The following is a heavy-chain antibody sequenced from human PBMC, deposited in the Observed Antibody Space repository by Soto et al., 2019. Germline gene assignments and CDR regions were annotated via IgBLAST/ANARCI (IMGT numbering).Heavy chain of an antibody. CDR1: GGSFSSGDYY. J-gene: IGHJ4*02. Sequence: QVQLQESGPGLVKPSQTLSLTCTVSGGSFSSGDYYWSWIRQPPGKGLEWIGYIYYSGSTYYNPSLKSRVTISVDTSKDQLSLKLSSVTAADTAVYYCARVGGFGAATIDYWGQGTLVTVSS. CDR3: ARVGGFGAATIDY. D-gene: IGHD3-10*01. V-gene: IGHV4-30-4*01. CDR2: IYYSGST.